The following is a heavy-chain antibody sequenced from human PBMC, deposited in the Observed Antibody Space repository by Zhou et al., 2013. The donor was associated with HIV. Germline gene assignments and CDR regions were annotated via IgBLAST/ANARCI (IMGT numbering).Heavy chain of an antibody. J-gene: IGHJ4*02. D-gene: IGHD3-10*01. Sequence: QVQLVQSGAEVKKPGASVKVSCKASRYNFGSYGISWVRQAPGQGLEWMGWISAYNGNTNYVQKFQGRVTMTTDTSTNTAYMELKSLKSDDTAVYYCSERGLEGSVTSLPTDYWGQGTLVTVSS. CDR1: RYNFGSYG. V-gene: IGHV1-18*01. CDR3: SERGLEGSVTSLPTDY. CDR2: ISAYNGNT.